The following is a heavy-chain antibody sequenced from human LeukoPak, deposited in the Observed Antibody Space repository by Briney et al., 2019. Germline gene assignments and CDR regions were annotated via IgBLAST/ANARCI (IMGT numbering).Heavy chain of an antibody. CDR1: GFTFSSYA. CDR3: AKVPRLWFGIPRGPEFAY. V-gene: IGHV3-23*01. J-gene: IGHJ4*02. Sequence: GGSLRLSCAASGFTFSSYAMSWVRQAPGKGLEWVSAISGSGGSTYYADSVKGRFTISRDNSKNTLYLQMNSLRAEDTAVYYCAKVPRLWFGIPRGPEFAYWGQGTLVTVSS. D-gene: IGHD3-10*01. CDR2: ISGSGGST.